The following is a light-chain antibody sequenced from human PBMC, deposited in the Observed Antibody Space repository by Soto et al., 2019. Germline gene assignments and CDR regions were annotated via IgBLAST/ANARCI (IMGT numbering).Light chain of an antibody. V-gene: IGLV1-44*01. CDR2: STS. Sequence: QSVLTQPPSASGTPGQIVAISCSGSSSNIGSNTVTWYQQLPGTAPKLLIYSTSQRSSGVPGRFSGSKSGASASLSISGLQSEHEADYYCAAWDDRLDVDVSGKGTKVT. CDR3: AAWDDRLDVDV. J-gene: IGLJ1*01. CDR1: SSNIGSNT.